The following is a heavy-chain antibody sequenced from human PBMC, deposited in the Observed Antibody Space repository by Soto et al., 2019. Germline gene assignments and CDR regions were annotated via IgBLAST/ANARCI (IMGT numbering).Heavy chain of an antibody. D-gene: IGHD3-22*01. CDR2: ISSSSSYI. J-gene: IGHJ5*02. CDR1: GFTFSSYS. V-gene: IGHV3-21*01. Sequence: PGGSLRLSCAASGFTFSSYSMNWVRQAPGKGLEWVSSISSSSSYIYYADSVKGRFTISRDNAKNSLYLQMNSLRAEDTAVYYCARDLGPGYYDSGPWGRGTLVTVSS. CDR3: ARDLGPGYYDSGP.